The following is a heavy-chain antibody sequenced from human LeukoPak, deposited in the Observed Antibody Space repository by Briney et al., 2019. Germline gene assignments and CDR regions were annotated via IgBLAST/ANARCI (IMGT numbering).Heavy chain of an antibody. CDR3: AREGDFWSGLPDYYYYMDV. Sequence: SETLSLTCTVSGYSISSGYYWGWIRQPPGKGLEWIGSIYHSGSTYYNPSLKSRVTISVDTSKNQFSLKLSSVTAADTAVYYCAREGDFWSGLPDYYYYMDVWGKGTRSPSP. D-gene: IGHD3-3*01. CDR1: GYSISSGYY. J-gene: IGHJ6*03. CDR2: IYHSGST. V-gene: IGHV4-38-2*02.